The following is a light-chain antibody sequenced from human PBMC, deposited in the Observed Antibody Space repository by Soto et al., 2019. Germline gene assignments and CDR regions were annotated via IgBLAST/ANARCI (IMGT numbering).Light chain of an antibody. CDR3: SSSPSSNTFV. V-gene: IGLV2-14*01. CDR1: NSDVNY. Sequence: QSVLTQPASVSGAPGQSITISCTGTNSDVNYVSWHQQHPGKAPKLMIYEVINRSSGVSTRFSGSKSGNTASLTISGLQAEDEADYYCSSSPSSNTFVFGTGTKVTVL. CDR2: EVI. J-gene: IGLJ1*01.